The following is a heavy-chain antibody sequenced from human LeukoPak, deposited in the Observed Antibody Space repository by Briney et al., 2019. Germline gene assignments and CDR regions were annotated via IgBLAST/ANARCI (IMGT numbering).Heavy chain of an antibody. V-gene: IGHV4-59*01. CDR1: GGSISSYY. CDR3: ARERYYDSSGYPSYYYMDV. CDR2: IYYSGST. Sequence: SETLSLTCTVSGGSISSYYWSWLRQPPGKGLEWIGYIYYSGSTNYNPSLKSRVTISVDTSKNQFSLKLSSVTAADTAVYYCARERYYDSSGYPSYYYMDVWGKGTTVTVSS. J-gene: IGHJ6*03. D-gene: IGHD3-22*01.